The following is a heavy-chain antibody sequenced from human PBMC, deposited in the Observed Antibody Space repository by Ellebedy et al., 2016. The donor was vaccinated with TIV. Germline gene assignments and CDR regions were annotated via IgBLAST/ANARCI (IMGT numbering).Heavy chain of an antibody. Sequence: GESLKISCVGSGFNFYSYWMGWVRQAPGKGLEWVANIYQDGSERHYVDSVKGRFTIFRDNAKNSLYLQMNSLRAEDTAVYFCARRGSYGDYAVHINSWFGIWGQGTRVTVSS. CDR3: ARRGSYGDYAVHINSWFGI. J-gene: IGHJ1*01. CDR2: IYQDGSER. V-gene: IGHV3-7*01. CDR1: GFNFYSYW. D-gene: IGHD4-17*01.